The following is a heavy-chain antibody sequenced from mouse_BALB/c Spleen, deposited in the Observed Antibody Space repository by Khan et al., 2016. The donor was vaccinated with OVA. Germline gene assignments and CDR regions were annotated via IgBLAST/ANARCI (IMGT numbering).Heavy chain of an antibody. CDR3: AREEALYYFDY. V-gene: IGHV1S132*01. D-gene: IGHD1-1*01. CDR1: GYIFTSYW. J-gene: IGHJ2*01. Sequence: QVQLQQSGAELVRPGASVKLSCKTSGYIFTSYWIHWVKQRSGQGLEWIARIYPGTDNTYYNQKLKDKASLTADKSSSTAYLQLSSLKSEDSAVYFCAREEALYYFDYWGQGTTLTVSS. CDR2: IYPGTDNT.